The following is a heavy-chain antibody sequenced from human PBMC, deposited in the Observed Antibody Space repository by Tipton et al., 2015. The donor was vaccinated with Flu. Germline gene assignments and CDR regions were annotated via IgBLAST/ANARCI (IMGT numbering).Heavy chain of an antibody. CDR3: ARDEVQNYYYYGMDV. CDR2: INPNSGGT. V-gene: IGHV1-2*06. CDR1: GYTFTGYY. J-gene: IGHJ6*02. Sequence: QSGAEVKKPGASVKVSCKASGYTFTGYYMHWVRQAPGQGLEWMGRINPNSGGTNYAQKFQGRVTMTRDTSISTAYMELSRLRSDDTAGYYCARDEVQNYYYYGMDVWGQGTTVTVSS. D-gene: IGHD2/OR15-2a*01.